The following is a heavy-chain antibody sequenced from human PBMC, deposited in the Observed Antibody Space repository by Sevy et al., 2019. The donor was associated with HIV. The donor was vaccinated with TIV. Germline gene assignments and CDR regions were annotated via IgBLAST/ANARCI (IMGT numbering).Heavy chain of an antibody. J-gene: IGHJ4*02. V-gene: IGHV3-30-3*01. D-gene: IGHD5-18*01. CDR3: AREDVDTYAFDY. CDR1: GFTFSSYA. Sequence: GGSLRLSCAASGFTFSSYAMHWVRQAPGKGLEWVAVISYDGSNKYYADSVKGRFTISRDNSKNTLYLQMNSLRAEDTAVYYCAREDVDTYAFDYWGQGTLVTVSS. CDR2: ISYDGSNK.